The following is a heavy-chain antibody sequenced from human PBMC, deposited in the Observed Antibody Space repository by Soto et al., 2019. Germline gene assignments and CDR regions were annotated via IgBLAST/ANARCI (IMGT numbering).Heavy chain of an antibody. CDR2: IYYSGST. D-gene: IGHD6-13*01. J-gene: IGHJ5*02. Sequence: SETLSLTCTVSGGSISSYYWSWIRQPPGKGLEWIGYIYYSGSTNYNPSLKSRVTISVDTSKNQFSLKLSSVTAADTAVYYCARDIAAASTLDPWGQGTLVTVSS. V-gene: IGHV4-59*01. CDR1: GGSISSYY. CDR3: ARDIAAASTLDP.